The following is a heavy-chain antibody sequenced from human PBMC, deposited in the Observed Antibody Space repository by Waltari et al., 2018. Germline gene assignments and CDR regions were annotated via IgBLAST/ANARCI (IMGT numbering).Heavy chain of an antibody. D-gene: IGHD1-26*01. Sequence: QVQLLDSGGGVVQPGRSLRLSFAASGFTFSSYGMHWVRQAPGKGLEWVAVIWYDGSNKYYADSVKGRFTISRDNSKNTLYLQMNSLRAEDTAMYYCAKSGSYDGGAFDIWGQGTMVTVSS. CDR3: AKSGSYDGGAFDI. J-gene: IGHJ3*02. CDR2: IWYDGSNK. V-gene: IGHV3-30*18. CDR1: GFTFSSYG.